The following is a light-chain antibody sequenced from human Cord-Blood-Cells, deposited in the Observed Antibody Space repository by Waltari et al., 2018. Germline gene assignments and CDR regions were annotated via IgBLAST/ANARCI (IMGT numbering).Light chain of an antibody. Sequence: QSALTQPASVSGSPGQSITISCTGTSSDVGSYNLVSWYQQHPGKAPKLMIYEGSKRPSGVSTRFSGSKSGNTASLTISGLQAEDEADYYCCSYAGSDYVFGTGTKVTVL. CDR3: CSYAGSDYV. CDR1: SSDVGSYNL. CDR2: EGS. J-gene: IGLJ1*01. V-gene: IGLV2-23*01.